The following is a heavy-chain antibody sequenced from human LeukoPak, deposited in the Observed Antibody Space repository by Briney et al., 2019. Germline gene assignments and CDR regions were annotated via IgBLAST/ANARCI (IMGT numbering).Heavy chain of an antibody. Sequence: ASVTVSCKAAGYTFTGYYMHWVRQAPGQGIEWMGWINPNSGGTNYAQKFQGRVTMTRDTSISTAYMELSRLRSDDTAVFYCARATYYQGWVVVPAAIYFDYWGQGTLVTVSS. CDR2: INPNSGGT. CDR3: ARATYYQGWVVVPAAIYFDY. J-gene: IGHJ4*02. CDR1: GYTFTGYY. D-gene: IGHD2-2*02. V-gene: IGHV1-2*02.